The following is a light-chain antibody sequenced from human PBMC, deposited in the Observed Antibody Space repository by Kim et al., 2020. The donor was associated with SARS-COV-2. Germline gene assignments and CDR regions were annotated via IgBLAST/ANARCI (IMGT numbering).Light chain of an antibody. V-gene: IGKV3-15*01. J-gene: IGKJ1*01. Sequence: LSLSPGERATLSCRASQTVFSNLAWYQQKPGQPPRLLIYSASIRASGTPARFSGSGSGTEFTLVISSLQSDDFAVYYCQQHNSWWTFGQGTKLEI. CDR3: QQHNSWWT. CDR2: SAS. CDR1: QTVFSN.